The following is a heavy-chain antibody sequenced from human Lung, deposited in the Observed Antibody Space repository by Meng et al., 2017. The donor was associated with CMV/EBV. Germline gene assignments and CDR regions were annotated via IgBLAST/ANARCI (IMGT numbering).Heavy chain of an antibody. J-gene: IGHJ4*02. D-gene: IGHD3-22*01. CDR1: GFNFDDYA. V-gene: IGHV3-9*01. Sequence: SXKISCAASGFNFDDYAMHWVRQGPGKGLEWVSGISWNGNHIGYADSVKGRFTVSRDTAKNSLYLQMNSLRPEDTALYYCVKDVDFYDSSGYSDWGQGTXVTVYS. CDR3: VKDVDFYDSSGYSD. CDR2: ISWNGNHI.